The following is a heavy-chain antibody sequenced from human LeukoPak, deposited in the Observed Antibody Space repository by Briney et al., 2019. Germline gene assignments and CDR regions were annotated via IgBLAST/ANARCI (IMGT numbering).Heavy chain of an antibody. D-gene: IGHD6-13*01. Sequence: PGGSLRLSCAASGFTFSSYGMHWVRQAPGKGLEWVAVIWYDGSNKYYADSVKGRFTISRDNSKNTLYMQMNSLRAEDTAVYYCAKRYSNNWYYFDYWGQGTLVTVSS. CDR2: IWYDGSNK. CDR3: AKRYSNNWYYFDY. V-gene: IGHV3-33*06. J-gene: IGHJ4*02. CDR1: GFTFSSYG.